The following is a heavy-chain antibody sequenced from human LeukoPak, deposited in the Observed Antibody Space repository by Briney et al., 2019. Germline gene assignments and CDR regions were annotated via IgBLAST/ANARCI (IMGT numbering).Heavy chain of an antibody. CDR1: GFSFNSYW. CDR2: IDPAGTDT. Sequence: GGSLRLSCAASGFSFNSYWMTWVRQPPGRGLEWVANIDPAGTDTYYVDHVKGRFTISRDDAKNLVYLQMNTLRAEDTAVYSCGRFGYVAGIDLWGQGTLVTVSS. J-gene: IGHJ4*02. D-gene: IGHD6-19*01. CDR3: GRFGYVAGIDL. V-gene: IGHV3-7*01.